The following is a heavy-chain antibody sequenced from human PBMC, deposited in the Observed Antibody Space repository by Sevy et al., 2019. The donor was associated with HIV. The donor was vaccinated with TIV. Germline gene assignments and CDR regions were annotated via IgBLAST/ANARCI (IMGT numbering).Heavy chain of an antibody. CDR2: VDHSPGNT. Sequence: ASVKVSCKASGDTFTNNYIHWVRQAPGQGLEWMGMVDHSPGNTTYAQKFQGRVTMTRDTSTSILYMDLSSLRSEDTAVYYCVRADPDQHFDSWGQGTLVTVSS. CDR3: VRADPDQHFDS. V-gene: IGHV1-46*01. J-gene: IGHJ4*02. CDR1: GDTFTNNY.